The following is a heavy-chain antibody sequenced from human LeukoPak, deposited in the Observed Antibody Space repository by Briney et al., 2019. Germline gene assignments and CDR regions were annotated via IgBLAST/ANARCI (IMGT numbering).Heavy chain of an antibody. Sequence: ASVKVSCKASGYTFTSYGISWVRQAPGQGLEWMGGISACNGKTHYAQRLQGRVTMHTDTSTHTDYMELRSVRYDDTAVYYCARTANRGYDFWSGYLYWGQGTLVTVSS. CDR3: ARTANRGYDFWSGYLY. V-gene: IGHV1-18*01. D-gene: IGHD3-3*01. J-gene: IGHJ4*02. CDR2: ISACNGKT. CDR1: GYTFTSYG.